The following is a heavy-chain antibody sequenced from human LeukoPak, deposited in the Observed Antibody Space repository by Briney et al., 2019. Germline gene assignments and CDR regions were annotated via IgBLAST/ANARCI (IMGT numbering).Heavy chain of an antibody. CDR2: TFYTSKWNN. V-gene: IGHV6-1*01. CDR3: ARRRYYDYTGFFDY. Sequence: SQTLSFTCAISGDSVSSNSASWNWFRQSPSRGLEWLGMTFYTSKWNNDYAVSVKSRITINPDTSKNHFSLQLNSVTPEDTAVYYCARRRYYDYTGFFDYWGQGTLVTVSS. CDR1: GDSVSSNSAS. D-gene: IGHD3-22*01. J-gene: IGHJ4*02.